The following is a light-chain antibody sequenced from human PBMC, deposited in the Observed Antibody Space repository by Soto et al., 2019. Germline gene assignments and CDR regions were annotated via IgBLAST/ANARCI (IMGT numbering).Light chain of an antibody. V-gene: IGKV3-15*01. Sequence: EIVMTQSPATLSVSPGERATLSCRASQSVSSNLAWYQQKPDQAPRLLIYRASTRATGVPARFSGSGSGTEFTLTISSLQSEDFAVYYCQQYNNWPMYTFGQGTKLEIK. J-gene: IGKJ2*01. CDR2: RAS. CDR1: QSVSSN. CDR3: QQYNNWPMYT.